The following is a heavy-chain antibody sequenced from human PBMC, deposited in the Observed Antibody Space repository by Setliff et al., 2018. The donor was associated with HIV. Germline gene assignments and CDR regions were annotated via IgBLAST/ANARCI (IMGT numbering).Heavy chain of an antibody. J-gene: IGHJ4*02. D-gene: IGHD1-1*01. CDR1: GGSISSSNW. CDR3: ARERLSRLGFDY. Sequence: SETLSLTCAVSGGSISSSNWWSWVRQSPGKGLEWIGHIYTGGNANYNPSLQSRVTISVDTSKNQFSLMLGSMTAADTAVYYCARERLSRLGFDYWGQGTLVTVSS. CDR2: IYTGGNA. V-gene: IGHV4-4*02.